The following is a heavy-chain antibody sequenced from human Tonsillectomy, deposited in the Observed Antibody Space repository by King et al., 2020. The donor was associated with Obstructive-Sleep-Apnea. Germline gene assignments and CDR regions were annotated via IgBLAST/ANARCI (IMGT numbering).Heavy chain of an antibody. V-gene: IGHV4-34*01. CDR1: GGSFNGYY. CDR2: ISHSGST. J-gene: IGHJ6*02. Sequence: VQLQQWGAGLLKPSETLSLTCAVYGGSFNGYYWCGIRQPPGKGLEWIGEISHSGSTNYNPSLKSRVTIPVDTSKNQFSLKLSAVTAADTAVFYCAREGSGYIYGMDVWGQGTTVTVSS. CDR3: AREGSGYIYGMDV. D-gene: IGHD3-3*01.